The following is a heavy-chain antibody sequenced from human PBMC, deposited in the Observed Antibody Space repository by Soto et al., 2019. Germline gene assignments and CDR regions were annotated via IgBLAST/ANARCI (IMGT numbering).Heavy chain of an antibody. CDR2: IIPIFGTA. J-gene: IGHJ5*02. D-gene: IGHD4-4*01. CDR1: GVTFSSYA. V-gene: IGHV1-69*13. Sequence: GASVKVSCKASGVTFSSYAISWVRQAPGQGLEWMGGIIPIFGTANYAQKFQGRVTITADESTSTAYMELSSLRSEDTAVYYCARAPHYSNYPNNWFDPWGQGTLVTVSS. CDR3: ARAPHYSNYPNNWFDP.